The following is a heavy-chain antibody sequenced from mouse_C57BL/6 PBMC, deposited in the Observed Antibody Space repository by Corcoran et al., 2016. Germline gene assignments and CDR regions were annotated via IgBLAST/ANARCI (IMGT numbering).Heavy chain of an antibody. J-gene: IGHJ3*01. V-gene: IGHV1-18*01. D-gene: IGHD1-1*01. CDR2: INPNNGGT. CDR1: GYTFTDYN. Sequence: EVQLQQSGPELVKPGASVKIPCKASGYTFTDYNMDWVKQSHGQSLEWIGDINPNNGGTIYNQKFKGKATLTVDKSSSTAYMELRSLTSEDTAVYYGARRHYYGSREAWFDYWGQGTLVTVSA. CDR3: ARRHYYGSREAWFDY.